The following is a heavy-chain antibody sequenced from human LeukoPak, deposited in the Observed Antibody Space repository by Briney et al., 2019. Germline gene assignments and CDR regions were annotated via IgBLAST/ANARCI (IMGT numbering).Heavy chain of an antibody. Sequence: GGSLRRSCAASGFTFSSYAMSWVRQAPGKGLEWVSAISGSGGSTYYADCVKGRFTISRDNSKNTLYLQMNSLRAEDTAVYYCAKVLPIYDFWSGLDYWGQATLVTVSS. CDR1: GFTFSSYA. J-gene: IGHJ4*02. CDR3: AKVLPIYDFWSGLDY. CDR2: ISGSGGST. V-gene: IGHV3-23*01. D-gene: IGHD3-3*01.